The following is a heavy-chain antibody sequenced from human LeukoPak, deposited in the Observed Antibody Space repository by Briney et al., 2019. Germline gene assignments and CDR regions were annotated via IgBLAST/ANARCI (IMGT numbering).Heavy chain of an antibody. D-gene: IGHD1-7*01. CDR1: GGSISSYY. V-gene: IGHV4-4*07. Sequence: SETLSLTCTVSGGSISSYYWSWIRQPPGKGLEWIGRIYTSGSTNYNPPLKSRVTISVDKSKNQFSLKLSSVTAADTAVYYCARDNTGTRYYYYMDVWGKGTTVTVSS. J-gene: IGHJ6*03. CDR2: IYTSGST. CDR3: ARDNTGTRYYYYMDV.